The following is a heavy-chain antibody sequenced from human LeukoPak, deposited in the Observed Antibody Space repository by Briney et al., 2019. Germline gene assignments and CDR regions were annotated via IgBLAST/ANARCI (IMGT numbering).Heavy chain of an antibody. CDR1: GFSFTSYA. Sequence: GGSLRLSCAASGFSFTSYAMSSVRQAPGKGLDWVSRISGSGTTIYYADSAKGRFTISSDNSKKTLYLQMNSLRAEDTGVYYCAKSRGESRGASNYWGQGTLVTVSS. CDR3: AKSRGESRGASNY. D-gene: IGHD1-26*01. J-gene: IGHJ4*02. V-gene: IGHV3-23*01. CDR2: ISGSGTTI.